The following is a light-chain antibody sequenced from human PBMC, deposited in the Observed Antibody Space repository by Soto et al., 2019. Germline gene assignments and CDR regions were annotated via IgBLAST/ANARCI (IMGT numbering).Light chain of an antibody. J-gene: IGLJ2*01. Sequence: QAVVTQPPSVSGAPGQRGTISCTGSSSNIGAGYDVHWYQQLPGTAPKLLIYGNSNRPSGVPDRFSGSKSGTSASLAITGLQAEDEADYYCQSYDSSLRGVFGGGTKLTVL. CDR3: QSYDSSLRGV. CDR2: GNS. CDR1: SSNIGAGYD. V-gene: IGLV1-40*01.